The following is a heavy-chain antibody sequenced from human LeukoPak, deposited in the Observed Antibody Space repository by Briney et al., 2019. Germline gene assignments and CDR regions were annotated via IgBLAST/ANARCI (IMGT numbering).Heavy chain of an antibody. J-gene: IGHJ6*02. V-gene: IGHV3-30*18. CDR1: GFTFSSYG. CDR2: ISYDGSNK. Sequence: GGSLRLSCAASGFTFSSYGMHWVRQAPGKGLEWVAVISYDGSNKYYADSVKGRFTISRDNSKNTLYLQMNSLRAEDTAVYYCAKDLITMVRGALYGMDVWGQGTTVTVSS. CDR3: AKDLITMVRGALYGMDV. D-gene: IGHD3-10*01.